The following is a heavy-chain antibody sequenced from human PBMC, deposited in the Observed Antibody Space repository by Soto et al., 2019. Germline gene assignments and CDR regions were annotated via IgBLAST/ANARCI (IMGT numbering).Heavy chain of an antibody. CDR1: GFTFGNYW. J-gene: IGHJ4*02. CDR2: INQDGREK. V-gene: IGHV3-7*01. CDR3: ARDPWDY. Sequence: EVQLVESGGGLVQPGGSLRLSCAASGFTFGNYWMTWVRQVPGKGLEWVANINQDGREKCYMDSVKGRFTISRDNAKNSGDLQMNSLTADDTAVYYCARDPWDYWGQGTLVTVSS.